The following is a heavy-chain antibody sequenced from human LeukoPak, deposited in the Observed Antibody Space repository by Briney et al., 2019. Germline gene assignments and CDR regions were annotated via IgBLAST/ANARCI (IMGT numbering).Heavy chain of an antibody. V-gene: IGHV3-23*01. D-gene: IGHD7-27*01. CDR2: ITTSDGNT. J-gene: IGHJ4*02. CDR1: GFTFSSYT. CDR3: AKDGGLWVSAHWGDS. Sequence: GGSLRLSCAASGFTFSSYTMSWVRQAPGKGLEWVSTITTSDGNTYYADSVEGRFTVSRDNSKNTLFLQMNSLRAEDTAVYYCAKDGGLWVSAHWGDSWGRGTLVTVSS.